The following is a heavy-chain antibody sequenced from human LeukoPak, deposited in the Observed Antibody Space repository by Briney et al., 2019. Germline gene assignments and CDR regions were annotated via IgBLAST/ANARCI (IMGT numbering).Heavy chain of an antibody. Sequence: GGSLRLSCAASGCTFSSYSMNWVRQAPGKGLEWVSSISSSSSYIYYADSVKGRFTISRDNGKNSLYLQMNSLRAEDTAVYYCARDGIVVVTAIPAYYYYGMDVWGQGTTVTVS. CDR2: ISSSSSYI. D-gene: IGHD2-21*02. CDR3: ARDGIVVVTAIPAYYYYGMDV. CDR1: GCTFSSYS. J-gene: IGHJ6*02. V-gene: IGHV3-21*01.